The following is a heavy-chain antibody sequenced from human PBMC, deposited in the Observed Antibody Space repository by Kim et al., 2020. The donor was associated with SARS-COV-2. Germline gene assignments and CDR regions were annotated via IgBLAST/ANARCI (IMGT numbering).Heavy chain of an antibody. CDR3: ARGGIVGYCSSTSCYFDY. CDR1: GGSFSGYY. J-gene: IGHJ4*02. D-gene: IGHD2-2*01. V-gene: IGHV4-34*01. Sequence: SETLSLTCAVYGGSFSGYYWSWIRQPPGKGLEWIGEINHSGSTNYNPSLKSRVTISVDTSKNQFSLKLSSVTAADTAVYYCARGGIVGYCSSTSCYFDYWGQGTLVTVSS. CDR2: INHSGST.